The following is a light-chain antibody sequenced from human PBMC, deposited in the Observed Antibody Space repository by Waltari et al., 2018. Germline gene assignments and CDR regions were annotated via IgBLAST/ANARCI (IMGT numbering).Light chain of an antibody. J-gene: IGKJ1*01. V-gene: IGKV4-1*01. Sequence: DIVMTQSPDSLAVSLGERATIHCKPSQSVLYSSNNKNYLAWYQQKPGQPPKLLIYWASTRESGVPDRFSGSGSGTDFTLTISSLQAEDVAVYYCQQYYSTLTWTFGQGTKVEIK. CDR2: WAS. CDR3: QQYYSTLTWT. CDR1: QSVLYSSNNKNY.